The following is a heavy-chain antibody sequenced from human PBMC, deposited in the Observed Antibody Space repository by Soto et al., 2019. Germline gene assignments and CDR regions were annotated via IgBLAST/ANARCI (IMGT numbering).Heavy chain of an antibody. CDR3: ARIPLRAIFGVVPFDY. D-gene: IGHD3-3*01. CDR2: INAGNGNT. V-gene: IGHV1-3*01. Sequence: GASVKVSCKASGYTFTSYAMHWVRQAPGQRLEWMGWINAGNGNTKYSQKFQGRVTITRDTSASTAYMELSSLRSEDTAVYYCARIPLRAIFGVVPFDYWGQGTLVTVSS. CDR1: GYTFTSYA. J-gene: IGHJ4*02.